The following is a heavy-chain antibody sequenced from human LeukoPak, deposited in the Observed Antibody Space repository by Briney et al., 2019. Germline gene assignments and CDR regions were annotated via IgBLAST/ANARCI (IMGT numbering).Heavy chain of an antibody. CDR3: ATGGLAAAGLRGTIDY. D-gene: IGHD6-13*01. J-gene: IGHJ4*02. CDR2: FDPEDGET. V-gene: IGHV1-24*01. Sequence: ASVKVSCKVSGYTLTELSMHWVRQAPGKGLEWMGGFDPEDGETIYAQKFQGRVTGTEDTSTDTAYMELSSLRSEDTAVYYCATGGLAAAGLRGTIDYWGQGTLVTVSS. CDR1: GYTLTELS.